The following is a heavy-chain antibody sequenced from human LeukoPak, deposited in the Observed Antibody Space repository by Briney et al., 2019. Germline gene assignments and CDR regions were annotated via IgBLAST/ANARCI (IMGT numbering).Heavy chain of an antibody. Sequence: SGTLSLTCGVSGGSITNTNYWTWVRQPPGKGLEWIGEVNLQGSTNYSPSLMGRVAIAVDTSESHISLQLTSVTAADTAVYYCAREGGPYRPLDYSGQGTLVTVSS. CDR1: GGSITNTNY. V-gene: IGHV4-4*02. CDR3: AREGGPYRPLDY. J-gene: IGHJ4*02. CDR2: VNLQGST.